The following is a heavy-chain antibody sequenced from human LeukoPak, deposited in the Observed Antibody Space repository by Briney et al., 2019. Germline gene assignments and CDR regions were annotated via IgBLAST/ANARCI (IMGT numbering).Heavy chain of an antibody. CDR1: RFTFSSYG. D-gene: IGHD3-10*01. V-gene: IGHV3-30*18. CDR3: AKDPYGSGMNWFDP. CDR2: ISYDGSNK. J-gene: IGHJ5*02. Sequence: GGSLRLSCAASRFTFSSYGMHWVRQAPGKGLEWVAVISYDGSNKYYADSVKGRFTISRDNSKNTLYLQMNSLRAEDTAVYYCAKDPYGSGMNWFDPWGQGTLVIVSS.